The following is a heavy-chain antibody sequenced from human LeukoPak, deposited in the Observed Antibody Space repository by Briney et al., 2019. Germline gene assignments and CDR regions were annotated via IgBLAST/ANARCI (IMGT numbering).Heavy chain of an antibody. D-gene: IGHD2-21*01. CDR3: ARHLNNCGDDCYIFDY. CDR1: GGSIFSYY. J-gene: IGHJ4*02. Sequence: SETLSLTCTDSGGSIFSYYWSWIRQPPGKGLEWMGYIYYSGSTNYNPSLKSRVTISVDTSKNPFSLRVSSVTAADTAVYYCARHLNNCGDDCYIFDYWGQGTLVTVSS. V-gene: IGHV4-59*08. CDR2: IYYSGST.